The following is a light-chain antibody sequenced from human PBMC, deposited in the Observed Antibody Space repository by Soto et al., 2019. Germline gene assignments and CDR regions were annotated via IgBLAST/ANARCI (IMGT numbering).Light chain of an antibody. Sequence: VLTQPPSVSAAPGQKVTISCSGSSSNIGGNSVSWYQQLPGTAPKLLIYDDNKRPSGIPDRFSGSKSGTSATLGITGFQTGDEADYYCGSWDSSLRAYVFGTGTKGTVL. V-gene: IGLV1-51*01. CDR2: DDN. CDR3: GSWDSSLRAYV. CDR1: SSNIGGNS. J-gene: IGLJ1*01.